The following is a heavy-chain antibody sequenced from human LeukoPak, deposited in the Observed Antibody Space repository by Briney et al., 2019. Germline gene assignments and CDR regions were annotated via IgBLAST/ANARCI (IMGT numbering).Heavy chain of an antibody. V-gene: IGHV3-23*01. CDR1: GISLSYYG. J-gene: IGHJ4*02. CDR2: ISGSGGGT. CDR3: AKRGVVIRVILVGFHKEAYYFDS. Sequence: GGSLRLSCAVSGISLSYYGMSWVRQAPGKGLEWVAGISGSGGGTNYADSVKGRFTISRDNPKNTLYLQMNRLRAEDTAVYFCAKRGVVIRVILVGFHKEAYYFDSWGQGALDTVSS. D-gene: IGHD3-22*01.